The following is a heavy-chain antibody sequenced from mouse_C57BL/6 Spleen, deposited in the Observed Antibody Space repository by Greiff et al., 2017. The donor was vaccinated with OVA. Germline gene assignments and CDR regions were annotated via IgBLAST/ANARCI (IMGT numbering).Heavy chain of an antibody. V-gene: IGHV1-76*01. Sequence: VKLMESGAELVRPGASVKLSCKASGYTFTDYYINWVKQRPGQGLEWIARIYPGSGNTYYNEKFKGKATLTAEKSSSTAYMQLSSLTSEDSAVYFCARSGYDDDGRYFDVWGTGTTVTVSS. J-gene: IGHJ1*03. CDR3: ARSGYDDDGRYFDV. D-gene: IGHD2-4*01. CDR1: GYTFTDYY. CDR2: IYPGSGNT.